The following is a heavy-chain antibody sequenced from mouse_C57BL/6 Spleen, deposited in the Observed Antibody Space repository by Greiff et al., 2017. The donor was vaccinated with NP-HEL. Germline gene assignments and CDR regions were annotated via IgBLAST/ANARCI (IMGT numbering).Heavy chain of an antibody. CDR1: GYTFTSYW. CDR2: IHPNSGST. Sequence: HVQLQQPGAELPTPFSSFPLSFPASGYTFTSYWMHWVKQRPGQGLEWIGMIHPNSGSTNYNEKFKSKATLTVDKSSSTAYMQLSSLTSEDSAVYYCARITTVVPPYAMDYWGQGTSVTVAS. J-gene: IGHJ4*01. CDR3: ARITTVVPPYAMDY. D-gene: IGHD1-1*01. V-gene: IGHV1-64*01.